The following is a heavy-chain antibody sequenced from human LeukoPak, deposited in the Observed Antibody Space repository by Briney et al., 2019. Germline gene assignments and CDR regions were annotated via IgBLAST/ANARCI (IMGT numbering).Heavy chain of an antibody. Sequence: GASVKVSYKASGYTFTSYYMHWVRQAPGQGLEWMGIINPSGGSTSYAQKFQGRVTMTRDTSTSTVYMELSSLRSEDTAVYYCARDRGTAMAYNWFDPWGQGTLVTVSS. D-gene: IGHD5-18*01. CDR2: INPSGGST. CDR3: ARDRGTAMAYNWFDP. J-gene: IGHJ5*02. V-gene: IGHV1-46*01. CDR1: GYTFTSYY.